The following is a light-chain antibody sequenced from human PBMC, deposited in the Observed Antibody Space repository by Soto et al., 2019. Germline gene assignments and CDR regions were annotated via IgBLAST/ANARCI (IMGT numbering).Light chain of an antibody. CDR2: KAS. Sequence: DIQMTQSPSTLSASVGDRVTITCRASQSISSWLAWYQQKPGKAPKLLIYKASSLESGVPSRFSGSGSGTEFTLTISSRQPDDFATYYCQQYNGYWTFGQGTKVESK. CDR1: QSISSW. V-gene: IGKV1-5*03. CDR3: QQYNGYWT. J-gene: IGKJ1*01.